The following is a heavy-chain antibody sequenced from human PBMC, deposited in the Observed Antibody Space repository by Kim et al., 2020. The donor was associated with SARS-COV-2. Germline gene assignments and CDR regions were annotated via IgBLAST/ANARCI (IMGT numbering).Heavy chain of an antibody. CDR2: IYTSGST. V-gene: IGHV4-61*02. CDR1: GGSISSGSYY. CDR3: VREHEILTIFGVVTFYFDY. D-gene: IGHD3-3*01. Sequence: SETLSLTCTVSGGSISSGSYYWNWIRQPAGKGLEWIGRIYTSGSTNYNPSLKSRVTISVDTSKNQFSLKLSSVTAADTAVYYCVREHEILTIFGVVTFYFDYWGQGTLVTVSS. J-gene: IGHJ4*02.